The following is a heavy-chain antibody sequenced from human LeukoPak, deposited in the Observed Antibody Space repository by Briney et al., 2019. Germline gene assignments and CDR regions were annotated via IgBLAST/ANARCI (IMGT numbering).Heavy chain of an antibody. CDR2: ISAYNGNT. J-gene: IGHJ4*02. V-gene: IGHV1-18*01. Sequence: GASVNVSCKASGYTFTSYGISWVRQAPGQGLEWMGWISAYNGNTNYAQKLQGRVTMTTDTSTSTAYMELRSLRSDDTAVYYCARGPQTIAAYRFFDYWGQGTLVTVSS. D-gene: IGHD6-13*01. CDR3: ARGPQTIAAYRFFDY. CDR1: GYTFTSYG.